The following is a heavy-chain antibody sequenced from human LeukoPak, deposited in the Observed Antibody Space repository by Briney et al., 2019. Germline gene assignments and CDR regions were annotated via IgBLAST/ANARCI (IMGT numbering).Heavy chain of an antibody. J-gene: IGHJ4*02. CDR1: GFTFSSYA. CDR3: AKGVYYYDSSGYYYFDY. V-gene: IGHV3-23*01. D-gene: IGHD3-22*01. Sequence: GGSLRLSCAASGFTFSSYAMSWVRQAPGKGPEWVSAISGSGGSTYYADSVKGRFTISSDNSKNTLYLQMNSLRAEDTAVYYCAKGVYYYDSSGYYYFDYWGQGTLVTVSS. CDR2: ISGSGGST.